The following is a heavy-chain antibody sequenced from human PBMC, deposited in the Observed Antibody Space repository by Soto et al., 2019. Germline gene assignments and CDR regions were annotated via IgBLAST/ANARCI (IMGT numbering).Heavy chain of an antibody. CDR3: VRTNIVVVPAATYYYYYGMDV. J-gene: IGHJ6*02. CDR2: ISAYNGNT. V-gene: IGHV1-18*01. Sequence: ASVKVSCKASGYTFTSYGISWVRQAPGQGLEWMGWISAYNGNTNYAQKLQGRVTMTTDTSTSTAYMELRSPRSDDTAVYYCVRTNIVVVPAATYYYYYGMDVWGQGTTVTVSS. CDR1: GYTFTSYG. D-gene: IGHD2-2*01.